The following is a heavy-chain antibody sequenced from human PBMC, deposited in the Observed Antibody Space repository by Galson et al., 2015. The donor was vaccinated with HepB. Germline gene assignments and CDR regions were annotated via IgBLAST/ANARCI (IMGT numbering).Heavy chain of an antibody. CDR2: INADNGNT. CDR1: GYSLITYN. V-gene: IGHV1-3*01. J-gene: IGHJ3*01. Sequence: SVKVSCKASGYSLITYNVHWVRQAPGQGLEWMGWINADNGNTIYSQRFQGRVIISADRSATTVYMDLSNLRFADTAVYYCARRNADDALDAWGQGTMVIVST. D-gene: IGHD2-2*01. CDR3: ARRNADDALDA.